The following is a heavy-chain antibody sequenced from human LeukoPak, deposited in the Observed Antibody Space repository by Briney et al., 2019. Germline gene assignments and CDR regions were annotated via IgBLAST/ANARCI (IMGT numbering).Heavy chain of an antibody. CDR2: IYHSGST. CDR3: ARHSTRWSFDL. V-gene: IGHV4-38-2*01. J-gene: IGHJ2*01. D-gene: IGHD5-18*01. CDR1: GDSISSGYY. Sequence: SETLSLTCDVSGDSISSGYYWGWIRQPPGKGLEWIGIIYHSGSTYYNPSLKSRVTISADTSKNQFSLPLNSVTAADTAVYYCARHSTRWSFDLWGRGTLVTVSS.